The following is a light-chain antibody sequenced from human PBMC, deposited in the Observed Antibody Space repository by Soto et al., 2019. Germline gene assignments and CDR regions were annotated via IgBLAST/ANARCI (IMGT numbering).Light chain of an antibody. CDR2: VDGSGSH. V-gene: IGLV4-60*03. CDR1: SGHSSYI. Sequence: QPVLTQSSSASASPGSSVKLTCTLSSGHSSYIIAWHQLQPGKAPRYLMKVDGSGSHNKGSGVPDRFSGSSSGADRYLTISNLQSEDEADYYCETWDSTSVFGGGTKVTVL. J-gene: IGLJ2*01. CDR3: ETWDSTSV.